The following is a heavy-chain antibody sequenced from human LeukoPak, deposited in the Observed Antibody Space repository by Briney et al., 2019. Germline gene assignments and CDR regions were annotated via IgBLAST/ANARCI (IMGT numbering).Heavy chain of an antibody. J-gene: IGHJ6*02. Sequence: ASVKVSCKASGGTFSSYAISWVRQAPGQGLEWMGRINPNSGGTNYAQKFQGRVTMTRDTSISTAYMELSRLRSDDTAVYYCARDYSNYYYYYGMDVWGQGTTVTVSS. V-gene: IGHV1-2*06. D-gene: IGHD4-11*01. CDR2: INPNSGGT. CDR3: ARDYSNYYYYYGMDV. CDR1: GGTFSSYA.